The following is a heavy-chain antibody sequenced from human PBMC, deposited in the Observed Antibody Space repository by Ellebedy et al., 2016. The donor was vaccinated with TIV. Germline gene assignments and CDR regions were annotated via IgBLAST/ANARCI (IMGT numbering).Heavy chain of an antibody. J-gene: IGHJ6*02. D-gene: IGHD3-3*01. V-gene: IGHV3-15*07. CDR3: TAGDFWRGMDV. CDR2: IKSKTDGGTT. CDR1: GFTFSNSW. Sequence: PGGSLRLSCAVSGFTFSNSWMSWVRQAPGRGLEWVGHIKSKTDGGTTDYAAPVEGRFTISRDDSKSTLYLQMNSLKTEDTAVYYGTAGDFWRGMDVWGQGTTVTVSS.